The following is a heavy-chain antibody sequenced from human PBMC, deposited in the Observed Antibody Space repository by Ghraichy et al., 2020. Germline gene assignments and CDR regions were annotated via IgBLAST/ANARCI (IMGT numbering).Heavy chain of an antibody. V-gene: IGHV4-39*01. CDR1: GGSISSSSYY. D-gene: IGHD2-15*01. CDR2: IYYSGST. CDR3: ARHLVVVAAGTWYYGMDV. J-gene: IGHJ6*02. Sequence: SETLSLTCTVSGGSISSSSYYWGWIRQPPGKGLEWIGSIYYSGSTYYNPSLKSRVTISVDTSKNQFSLKLSSVTAADTAVYYCARHLVVVAAGTWYYGMDVWGQGTTVTVSS.